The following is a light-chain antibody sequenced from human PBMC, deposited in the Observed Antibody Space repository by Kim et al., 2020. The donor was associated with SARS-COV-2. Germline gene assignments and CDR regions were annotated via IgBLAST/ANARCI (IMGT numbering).Light chain of an antibody. Sequence: QSVTISCTGTSCDVGCYYYVSWYQPHPGQAPQLFIYDVSKRPSGVPDRFSCSKSCNTASLAISGLQAEDEADYYCCSYAGSYTYVFGTGTKVTVL. CDR2: DVS. V-gene: IGLV2-11*01. CDR3: CSYAGSYTYV. CDR1: SCDVGCYYY. J-gene: IGLJ1*01.